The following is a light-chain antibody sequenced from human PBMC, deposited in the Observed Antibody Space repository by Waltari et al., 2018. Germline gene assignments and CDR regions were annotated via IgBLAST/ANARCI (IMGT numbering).Light chain of an antibody. CDR2: DVR. Sequence: QSALTQPRSVSGSPGQSVTISCTGTSSYVGGYKYVSWYQQHPGKAPTLMIFDVRKRPSGVPDRFSGSKSGSTASLTISGLQAEDEADYYCCSYAGSRWVFGGGTKLTVL. CDR1: SSYVGGYKY. CDR3: CSYAGSRWV. V-gene: IGLV2-11*01. J-gene: IGLJ3*02.